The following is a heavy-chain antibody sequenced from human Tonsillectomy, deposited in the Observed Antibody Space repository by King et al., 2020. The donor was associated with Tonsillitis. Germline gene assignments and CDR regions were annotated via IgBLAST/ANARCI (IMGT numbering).Heavy chain of an antibody. CDR2: INHSGST. CDR1: GGSFSGYY. Sequence: VQLQQWGAGLLKPSETLSLTCAVYGGSFSGYYWSWIRQPPGKGLEWIGEINHSGSTNYNPSLKSRVTISVDTSKNQISLKLSSVTAADTAVYYCARGDSSSHYYYYYMDVWGKGTTVTVSS. CDR3: ARGDSSSHYYYYYMDV. D-gene: IGHD6-6*01. V-gene: IGHV4-34*01. J-gene: IGHJ6*03.